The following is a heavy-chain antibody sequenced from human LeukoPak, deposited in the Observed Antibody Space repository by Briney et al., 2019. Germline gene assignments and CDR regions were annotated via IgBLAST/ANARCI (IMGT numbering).Heavy chain of an antibody. CDR3: ARTTNYDYVWGKYYFDY. CDR1: GFTFSSYS. J-gene: IGHJ4*02. V-gene: IGHV3-21*01. Sequence: PGGSLRLSCAASGFTFSSYSMNWVRQAPGKGLEWVSSISSSSSYIYYADSVKGRFTISRDNAKNSLYLQMNSLRAEDTAVYYCARTTNYDYVWGKYYFDYWGQGTLVTVSS. CDR2: ISSSSSYI. D-gene: IGHD3-16*01.